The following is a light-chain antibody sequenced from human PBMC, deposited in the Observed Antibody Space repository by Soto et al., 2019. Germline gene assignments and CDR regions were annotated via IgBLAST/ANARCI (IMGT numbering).Light chain of an antibody. V-gene: IGLV2-14*01. CDR2: EVS. CDR3: SSYTSSSTLV. CDR1: SSDVGDYDS. J-gene: IGLJ2*01. Sequence: QSALTQPASVSRSPGQSITISCTGTSSDVGDYDSVSWFQQHPGKAPKLMIYEVSNRPSGISNRFSGSKSGNTASLTLSGLQAEDEADYYCSSYTSSSTLVFGGGTKVTVL.